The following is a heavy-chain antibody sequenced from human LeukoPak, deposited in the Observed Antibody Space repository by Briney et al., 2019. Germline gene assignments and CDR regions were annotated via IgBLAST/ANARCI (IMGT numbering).Heavy chain of an antibody. J-gene: IGHJ4*02. CDR3: ARLTKFSGWERVDY. CDR2: INPNSGGT. CDR1: GYSFTSYW. Sequence: GESLKISCKGSGYSFTSYWISWVRQAPGQGLEWMGWINPNSGGTNYAQKFQGRVTMTRDTSISTAYMELSRLRSDDTAVYYCARLTKFSGWERVDYWGQGTLVTVSS. D-gene: IGHD6-19*01. V-gene: IGHV1-2*02.